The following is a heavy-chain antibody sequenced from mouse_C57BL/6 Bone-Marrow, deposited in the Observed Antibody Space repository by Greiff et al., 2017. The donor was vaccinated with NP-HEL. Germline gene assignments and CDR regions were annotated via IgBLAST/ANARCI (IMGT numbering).Heavy chain of an antibody. Sequence: QVQLQQPGAELVKPGASVKLSCKASGYTFTSYWMHWVKQRPGQGLEWIGMIHPNSGSTNYNEKFKSKATLTVDKSSSTAYMQLSSLTSEDSAVDYCASLCGGLRRDYWDQGTTLTVTS. CDR3: ASLCGGLRRDY. CDR1: GYTFTSYW. D-gene: IGHD2-2*01. CDR2: IHPNSGST. V-gene: IGHV1-64*01. J-gene: IGHJ2*01.